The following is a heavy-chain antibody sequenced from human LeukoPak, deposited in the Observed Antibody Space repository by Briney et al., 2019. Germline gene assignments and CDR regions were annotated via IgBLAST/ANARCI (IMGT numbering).Heavy chain of an antibody. J-gene: IGHJ4*02. CDR3: AKGHGRLPRVDSDY. D-gene: IGHD3-16*01. CDR1: GFTFSNYA. V-gene: IGHV3-30*18. Sequence: GGSLRLSCAASGFTFSNYAMHWVRQAPGKGLEWVAVISYDGSNKYYTDSMKGRFTISRDNSKNALYLQMNSLRAEDTAVYYCAKGHGRLPRVDSDYWGQGALVTVSS. CDR2: ISYDGSNK.